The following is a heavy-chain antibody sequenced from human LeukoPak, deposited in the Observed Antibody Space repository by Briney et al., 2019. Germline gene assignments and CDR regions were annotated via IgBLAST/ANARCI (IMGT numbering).Heavy chain of an antibody. Sequence: PGRSLRLSCAASGFTFSSYAMHWVRQAPGKGLEWVAVISYDGSNKYYADSVKGRFTISRDNSKNTLYLQMNSLRAEDTAVYYCAKEGRLTTVTTRYYYGMDVWGQGTTVTVSS. V-gene: IGHV3-30-3*01. CDR1: GFTFSSYA. J-gene: IGHJ6*02. CDR2: ISYDGSNK. CDR3: AKEGRLTTVTTRYYYGMDV. D-gene: IGHD4-17*01.